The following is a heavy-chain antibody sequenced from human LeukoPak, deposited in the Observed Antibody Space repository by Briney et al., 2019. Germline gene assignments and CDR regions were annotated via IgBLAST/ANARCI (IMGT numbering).Heavy chain of an antibody. V-gene: IGHV4-59*01. J-gene: IGHJ4*02. D-gene: IGHD6-19*01. Sequence: SETLSLTCTVSGGSISSYYWSWIRQPPGKGLEWIGYIYYSGSTNYNPSLKSRVTISVDTSKNQFSLKLSSVTAADTAVYYCARVGSSGFGRTFRYWGQGTLVTVSS. CDR1: GGSISSYY. CDR3: ARVGSSGFGRTFRY. CDR2: IYYSGST.